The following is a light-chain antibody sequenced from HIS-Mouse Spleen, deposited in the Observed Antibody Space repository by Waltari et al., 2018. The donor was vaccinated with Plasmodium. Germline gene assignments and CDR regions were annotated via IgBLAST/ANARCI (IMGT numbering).Light chain of an antibody. CDR1: QSVSSSD. J-gene: IGKJ5*01. CDR2: GAS. V-gene: IGKV3-20*01. Sequence: EIVLTQSPGTLSLSPGERATLSCRASQSVSSSDLAWYQQKPGQAPRLLILGASSRATGIPDRFSGSGSRTDITLTISRLEPEDFAVYYCQQYCSSPITFGQETRLGIK. CDR3: QQYCSSPIT.